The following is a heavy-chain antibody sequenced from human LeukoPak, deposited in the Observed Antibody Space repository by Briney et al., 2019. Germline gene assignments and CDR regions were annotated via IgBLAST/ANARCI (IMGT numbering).Heavy chain of an antibody. CDR1: GGSFSGYY. D-gene: IGHD1-26*01. CDR3: ARALGRELLIRWEYYYYGKDV. CDR2: INHSGST. J-gene: IGHJ6*02. Sequence: SETLSLTCAVYGGSFSGYYWSWIRQPPGKGLEWIGEINHSGSTNYNPSLKSRVTISVDTSKNQFSLKLSSVTAADTAVYYCARALGRELLIRWEYYYYGKDVWGQGTTVTVSS. V-gene: IGHV4-34*01.